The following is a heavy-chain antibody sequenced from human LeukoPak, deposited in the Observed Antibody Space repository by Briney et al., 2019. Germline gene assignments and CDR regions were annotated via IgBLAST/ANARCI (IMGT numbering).Heavy chain of an antibody. J-gene: IGHJ4*02. CDR3: ARIRGYSGYGYLDY. Sequence: SETLSLTCAVYGGSFSGYYWSWIRQPPGKGLEWIGEINHSGSTNYNPSLKSRVTIPVDTSKNQFSLKLSSVTAADTAVYYCARIRGYSGYGYLDYWGQGTLVTVSS. CDR2: INHSGST. CDR1: GGSFSGYY. V-gene: IGHV4-34*01. D-gene: IGHD5-12*01.